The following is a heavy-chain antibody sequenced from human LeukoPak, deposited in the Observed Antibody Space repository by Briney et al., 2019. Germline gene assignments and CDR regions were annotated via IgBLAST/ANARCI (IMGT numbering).Heavy chain of an antibody. D-gene: IGHD6-19*01. J-gene: IGHJ4*02. V-gene: IGHV4-34*01. Sequence: SETLSLTCAVYGGSFSGYYWSWIRQPPGKGLEWIGEINHSGSTYYNPSLKSRVTISVDTSKNQFSLKLSSVTAADTAVYYCARLLAVAARRPIDYWGQGTLVTVSS. CDR3: ARLLAVAARRPIDY. CDR1: GGSFSGYY. CDR2: INHSGST.